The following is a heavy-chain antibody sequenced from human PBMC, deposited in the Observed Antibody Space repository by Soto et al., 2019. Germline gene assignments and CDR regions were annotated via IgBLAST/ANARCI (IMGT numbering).Heavy chain of an antibody. CDR1: GFTFSNAW. V-gene: IGHV3-15*01. CDR2: IKSKTDGGTT. D-gene: IGHD3-3*01. J-gene: IGHJ4*02. Sequence: EVQLVESGGGLVKPGGSLRLSCAASGFTFSNAWMSWVRQAPGKGLEWVGRIKSKTDGGTTDYAAPVKGRFTISRDDSKNTLYLQMNSLKTEDTAVYYCTTRRDITIFGVVIFGVYCGQGTLVTVSS. CDR3: TTRRDITIFGVVIFGVY.